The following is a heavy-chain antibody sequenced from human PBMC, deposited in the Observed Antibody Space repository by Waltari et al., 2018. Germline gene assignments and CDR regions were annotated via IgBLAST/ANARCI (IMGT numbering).Heavy chain of an antibody. CDR2: ISDSGVIT. J-gene: IGHJ4*02. CDR3: ARHLYSIDYLELAK. Sequence: EEHLLESGGGLAQPRGSLRLSCAASGFNFISYALSWVRQAPGKGLEWVSGISDSGVITKYADSVKGRFTVSRDNSKNTVFLHLNSLRAEDTAIYYCARHLYSIDYLELAKWGQGTLVTVSS. D-gene: IGHD3-22*01. CDR1: GFNFISYA. V-gene: IGHV3-23*01.